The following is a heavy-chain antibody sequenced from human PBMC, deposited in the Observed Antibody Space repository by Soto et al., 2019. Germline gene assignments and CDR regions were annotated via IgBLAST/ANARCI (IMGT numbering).Heavy chain of an antibody. CDR2: IIPIFGTA. CDR3: ARDMKGGDPSRGTLDY. V-gene: IGHV1-69*13. D-gene: IGHD1-1*01. Sequence: SVKVSCKASGGTFSSYAISWVRQAPRQGLEWMGGIIPIFGTANYAQKFQGRVTITADESTSTAYMELSSLRSEDTAVYYCARDMKGGDPSRGTLDYWGQGTLVTVSS. CDR1: GGTFSSYA. J-gene: IGHJ4*02.